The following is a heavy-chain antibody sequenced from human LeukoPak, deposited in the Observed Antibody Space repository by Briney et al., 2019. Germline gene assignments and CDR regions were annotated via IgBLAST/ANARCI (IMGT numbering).Heavy chain of an antibody. CDR3: ARAGRGSVPGSYYTFFDS. Sequence: SETLSLTCTVSGGSISNSDYYWVWIRQPPGKELEWVGSIYYSGTTFYNPSLKSRVTVLVDTSKNQFSLKLTSVTAADTAMYYCARAGRGSVPGSYYTFFDSWGQGTLVTVSS. D-gene: IGHD3-10*01. CDR2: IYYSGTT. J-gene: IGHJ4*02. CDR1: GGSISNSDYY. V-gene: IGHV4-39*07.